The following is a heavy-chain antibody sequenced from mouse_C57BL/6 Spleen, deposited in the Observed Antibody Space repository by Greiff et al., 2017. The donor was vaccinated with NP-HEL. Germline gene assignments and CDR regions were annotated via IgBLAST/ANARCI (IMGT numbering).Heavy chain of an antibody. CDR3: ARQAYGSSYLYYFDY. D-gene: IGHD1-1*01. J-gene: IGHJ2*01. CDR2: IYPGDGDT. CDR1: GYAFSSSW. V-gene: IGHV1-82*01. Sequence: VQLQQSGPELVKPGASVKISCKASGYAFSSSWMNWVKQRPGKGLEWIGRIYPGDGDTNYNGKFKGKATLTADKSSSTAYMQLSSLTSEDSAVYFCARQAYGSSYLYYFDYWGQGTTLTVSS.